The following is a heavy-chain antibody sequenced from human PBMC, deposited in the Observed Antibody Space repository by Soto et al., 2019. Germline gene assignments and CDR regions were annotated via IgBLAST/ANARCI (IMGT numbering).Heavy chain of an antibody. D-gene: IGHD3-22*01. CDR3: ATLYYYDHQGPMDV. CDR2: VYPSDSDT. Sequence: GESLKISCEGSGYSITNYWIGWVRQMPGKGLESMGIVYPSDSDTRYSPSFQGQVTIPADKSISTAYLQWSSLKASDTAMYYCATLYYYDHQGPMDVWGQGTTVTVSS. V-gene: IGHV5-51*01. CDR1: GYSITNYW. J-gene: IGHJ6*02.